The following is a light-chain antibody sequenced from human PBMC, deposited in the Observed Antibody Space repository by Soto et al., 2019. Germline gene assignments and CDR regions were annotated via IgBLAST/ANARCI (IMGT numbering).Light chain of an antibody. V-gene: IGKV1-39*01. CDR1: QKIPNF. CDR2: LAS. CDR3: QQSFGNPRT. J-gene: IGKJ4*01. Sequence: DIQMTQSPSPRSAFLGDRFPFPSRPSQKIPNFVSWNQQKPGQAPKLLIFLASTLEIGVPSRFGGSGSGTDFTLTISSLQPEDFATYYCQQSFGNPRTFGGGTKVEIQ.